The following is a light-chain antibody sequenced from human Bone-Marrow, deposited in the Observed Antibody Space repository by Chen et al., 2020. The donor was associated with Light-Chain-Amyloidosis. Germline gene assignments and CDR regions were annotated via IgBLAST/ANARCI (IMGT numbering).Light chain of an antibody. J-gene: IGLJ2*01. V-gene: IGLV3-25*03. CDR2: RHT. CDR1: DLPTKY. CDR3: QSADSSGTYEVI. Sequence: SYELTQPPSVSVSPGQTASITCSGDDLPTKYAYWYQQKPGQAPVLVIHRHTERPSGISERVSGSSSGTTATLTISGVQAEDEADYHCQSADSSGTYEVIFGGGTKLTVL.